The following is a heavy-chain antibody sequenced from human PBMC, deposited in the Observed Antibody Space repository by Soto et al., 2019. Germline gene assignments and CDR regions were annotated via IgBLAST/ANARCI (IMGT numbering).Heavy chain of an antibody. CDR1: GFTFSSYA. V-gene: IGHV3-30-3*01. CDR3: ASYCSGGSCTLGNAFDI. D-gene: IGHD2-15*01. CDR2: ISYDGSNK. Sequence: QVQLVESGGGVVQPGRSLRLSCAASGFTFSSYAMHWVRQAPGKGLEWVAVISYDGSNKYYADSVKGRFTISRDNSKNTLYLQMNSLRAEDTAVYYCASYCSGGSCTLGNAFDIWGQGTMVTVSS. J-gene: IGHJ3*02.